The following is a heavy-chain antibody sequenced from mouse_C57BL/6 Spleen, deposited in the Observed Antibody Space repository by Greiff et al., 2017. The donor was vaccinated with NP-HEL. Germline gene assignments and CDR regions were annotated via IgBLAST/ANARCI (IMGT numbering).Heavy chain of an antibody. CDR1: GYTFTSYW. J-gene: IGHJ4*01. CDR2: IHPNSGST. Sequence: VQLQQPGAELVKPGASVKLSCKASGYTFTSYWMHWVKQRPGQGLEWIGMIHPNSGSTNYNEKFKSKATLTVDKSSSTAYMQLSSLTSEDSAVYYCARFDSYYAMDYWGQGTSVTVSS. D-gene: IGHD2-13*01. V-gene: IGHV1-64*01. CDR3: ARFDSYYAMDY.